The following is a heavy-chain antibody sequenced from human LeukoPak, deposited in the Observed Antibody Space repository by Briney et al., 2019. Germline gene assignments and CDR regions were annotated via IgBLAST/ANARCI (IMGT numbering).Heavy chain of an antibody. Sequence: SVKVSCKASRGTFSSSAISWVRQAPGQGLEWMGGIIPIFGTPNYAQKFQGRVTITADESTSTAYMELSSLRSEDTAVYYCARVDGYSSSWYAAESYYYYMDVWGKGTTVTISS. CDR3: ARVDGYSSSWYAAESYYYYMDV. CDR2: IIPIFGTP. V-gene: IGHV1-69*01. D-gene: IGHD6-13*01. J-gene: IGHJ6*03. CDR1: RGTFSSSA.